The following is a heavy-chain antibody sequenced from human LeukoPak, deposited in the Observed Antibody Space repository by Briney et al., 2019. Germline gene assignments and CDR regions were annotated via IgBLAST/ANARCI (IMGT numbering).Heavy chain of an antibody. CDR1: GGSFSGYY. V-gene: IGHV4-31*11. D-gene: IGHD1-26*01. CDR3: ASSGGRDHYYYYGMDV. Sequence: SETLSLTCAVYGGSFSGYYWSWIRQHPGKGLEWIGYIYYSGSTYYNPSLKSRVTISVDTSKNQFSLKLSSVTAADTAVYYCASSGGRDHYYYYGMDVWGQGTTVTVSS. CDR2: IYYSGST. J-gene: IGHJ6*02.